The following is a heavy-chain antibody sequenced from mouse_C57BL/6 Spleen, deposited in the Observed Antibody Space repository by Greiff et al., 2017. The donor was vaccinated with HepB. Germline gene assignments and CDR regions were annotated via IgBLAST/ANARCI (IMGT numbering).Heavy chain of an antibody. D-gene: IGHD2-4*01. CDR2: IYPGDGDT. CDR3: ARDEGLRRDFDY. CDR1: GYAFSSSW. V-gene: IGHV1-82*01. Sequence: VQVVESGPELVKPGASVKISCKASGYAFSSSWMNWVKQRPGKGLEWIGRIYPGDGDTNYNGKFKGKATLTADKSSSTAYMQLSSLTSEDSAVYFCARDEGLRRDFDYWGQGTTLTVSS. J-gene: IGHJ2*01.